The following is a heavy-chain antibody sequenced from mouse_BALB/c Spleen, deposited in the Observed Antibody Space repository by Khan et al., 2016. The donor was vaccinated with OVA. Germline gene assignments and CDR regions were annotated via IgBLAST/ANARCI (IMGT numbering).Heavy chain of an antibody. CDR3: ARSRWLLPAMNY. CDR2: INTNTGEP. J-gene: IGHJ4*01. V-gene: IGHV9-3*02. Sequence: QIQLVQSGPELKKPGETVKISCKASGYTSTKNGMNWVKQAPGKGLKWMGWINTNTGEPTYAEEFKGRFAFSLETSASHAYLQINNLKTEDTGTYTCARSRWLLPAMNYWGQGTSVTVSS. CDR1: GYTSTKNG. D-gene: IGHD2-3*01.